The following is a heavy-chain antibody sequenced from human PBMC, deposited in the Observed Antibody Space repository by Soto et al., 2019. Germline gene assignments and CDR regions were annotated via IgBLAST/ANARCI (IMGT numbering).Heavy chain of an antibody. CDR3: AKDLPNSYYYDSSGFKNGGY. J-gene: IGHJ4*02. CDR1: GFTFSSYA. V-gene: IGHV3-23*01. CDR2: ISGSGGST. Sequence: EVQLLESGGGLVQPGGSLRLSCAASGFTFSSYAMSWVRQAPGKGLEWVSAISGSGGSTYYADSVKGRFTISRDNSKNTLYLQMNSLRAEDTAVYYCAKDLPNSYYYDSSGFKNGGYWGQGTLVTVSS. D-gene: IGHD3-22*01.